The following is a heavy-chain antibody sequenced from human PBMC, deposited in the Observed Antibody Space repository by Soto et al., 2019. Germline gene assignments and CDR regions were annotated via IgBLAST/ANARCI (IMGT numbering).Heavy chain of an antibody. Sequence: GGSLRLSCAASGFTFSSYAMHWVRQAPGKGLEWVAVISYDGSNKYYADSVKGRFTISRDNSKNTLYLQMNSLRAEDTAVYYCAREGRIAVAAFDYWGQGTLVTGSS. D-gene: IGHD6-19*01. CDR3: AREGRIAVAAFDY. V-gene: IGHV3-30-3*01. CDR2: ISYDGSNK. J-gene: IGHJ4*02. CDR1: GFTFSSYA.